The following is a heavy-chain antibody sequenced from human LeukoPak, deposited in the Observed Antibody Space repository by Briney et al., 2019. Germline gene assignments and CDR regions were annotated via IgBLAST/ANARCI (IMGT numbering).Heavy chain of an antibody. D-gene: IGHD3-3*01. CDR3: ARGDGLWSGYYSE. V-gene: IGHV4-34*01. CDR2: ITHSGYT. Sequence: PSETLSLTCAVYAGSFSGHYWSWIRQPPGKGLGWIGDITHSGYTNYNPSLKSRVTISVDTSRNHFSLMLTSVTAADTAVYYCARGDGLWSGYYSEWGQGTLVTVSS. J-gene: IGHJ4*02. CDR1: AGSFSGHY.